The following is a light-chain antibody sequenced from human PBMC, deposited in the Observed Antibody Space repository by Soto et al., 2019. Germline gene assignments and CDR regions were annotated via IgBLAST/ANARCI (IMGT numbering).Light chain of an antibody. CDR2: YDD. V-gene: IGLV1-36*01. CDR1: XXXIGNNA. CDR3: AAWDDSLNGPV. Sequence: QLVLTQPPSVSEAPRQRVTISCSXXXXXIGNNAVNWYQQLPGKAPKLLIYYDDLLPSGVSDRFSGSKSGTSASLAISGLQSEDEADYYCAAWDDSLNGPVFGGGTKVTVL. J-gene: IGLJ2*01.